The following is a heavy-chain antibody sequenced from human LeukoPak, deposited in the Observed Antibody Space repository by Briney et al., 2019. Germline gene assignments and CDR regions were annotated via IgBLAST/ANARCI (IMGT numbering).Heavy chain of an antibody. CDR2: IYPGDSDT. Sequence: GKFLRISGKGFGYSFTTYGIGGVRQRPGKARDWMGIIYPGDSDTRYSPSFQGQVTISADKSISTAYLQWSSLKASGTAMYYCARKNDKKLDYWGQGTLVTVSS. J-gene: IGHJ4*02. D-gene: IGHD3-22*01. V-gene: IGHV5-51*01. CDR3: ARKNDKKLDY. CDR1: GYSFTTYG.